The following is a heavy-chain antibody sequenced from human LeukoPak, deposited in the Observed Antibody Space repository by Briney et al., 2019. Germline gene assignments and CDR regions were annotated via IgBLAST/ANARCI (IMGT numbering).Heavy chain of an antibody. CDR3: ARDTGDYGDPDAFDI. CDR1: GYSISNGYY. V-gene: IGHV4-38-2*02. J-gene: IGHJ3*02. CDR2: MYHSGIA. D-gene: IGHD4-17*01. Sequence: SETLSLTCTVSGYSISNGYYWGWIRQPPGKGLEWIGHMYHSGIAFYNPSLKSRVTISLDTSKNQFSLKLTSVTAADTAVYYCARDTGDYGDPDAFDIWGQGTMVTVSS.